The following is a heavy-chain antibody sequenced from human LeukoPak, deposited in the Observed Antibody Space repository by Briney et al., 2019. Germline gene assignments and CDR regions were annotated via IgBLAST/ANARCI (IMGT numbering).Heavy chain of an antibody. CDR2: ISYNGVST. CDR3: ARGSGWFNHYYMDV. Sequence: PGGSLRLSCAASGFTFSSYAMYWVRQAPGKVLEYVSAISYNGVSTYHANSVKGRFTISRDNSKNTLYLQMGSLRTEDMAVYYCARGSGWFNHYYMDVWGKGTTVTISS. V-gene: IGHV3-64*01. J-gene: IGHJ6*03. CDR1: GFTFSSYA. D-gene: IGHD6-19*01.